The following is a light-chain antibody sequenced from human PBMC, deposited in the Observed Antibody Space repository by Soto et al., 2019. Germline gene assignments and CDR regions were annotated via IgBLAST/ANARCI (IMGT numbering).Light chain of an antibody. CDR2: DAS. V-gene: IGKV1-33*01. J-gene: IGKJ4*01. Sequence: DIQMTQSPSSLSASVGDRVTITCQASQDISNYLNWYQQKPGKAPKLLIYDASNLETGVPSRFSGSGSGTDFTFTISSLPPEDIATYYCKQYDNLPALTFGGGTKVEIK. CDR3: KQYDNLPALT. CDR1: QDISNY.